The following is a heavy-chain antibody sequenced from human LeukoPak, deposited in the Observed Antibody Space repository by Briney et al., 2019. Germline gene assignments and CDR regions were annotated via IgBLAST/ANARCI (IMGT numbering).Heavy chain of an antibody. D-gene: IGHD2-15*01. V-gene: IGHV3-23*01. CDR1: GFIFNRND. CDR2: ISVSGDRT. J-gene: IGHJ4*02. Sequence: GGSLRLSCAASGFIFNRNDMSWVRQAPGKGLEWVSSISVSGDRTYYADSVKGRFTNSRDNSKNTLYLQMNSLRAVDTAVYFCAIGYCNGGSCYFPYWGQGTLVTVSS. CDR3: AIGYCNGGSCYFPY.